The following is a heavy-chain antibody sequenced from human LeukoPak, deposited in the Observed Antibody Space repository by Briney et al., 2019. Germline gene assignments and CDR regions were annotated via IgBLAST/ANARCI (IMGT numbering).Heavy chain of an antibody. J-gene: IGHJ4*02. CDR2: ISSSSVYI. Sequence: GGSLRLSCAASGFTLSGYSMNWVRQAPGKGLEWVSSISSSSVYIYYADSVKGRFTISRDNAKNSLYLQMNSLRAEDTAVYYCARAPHSSGYLYYFDYWGQGTLVTVSS. D-gene: IGHD3-22*01. CDR1: GFTLSGYS. CDR3: ARAPHSSGYLYYFDY. V-gene: IGHV3-21*01.